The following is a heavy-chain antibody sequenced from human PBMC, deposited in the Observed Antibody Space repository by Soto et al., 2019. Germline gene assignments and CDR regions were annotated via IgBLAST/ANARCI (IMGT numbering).Heavy chain of an antibody. CDR3: ARDKSADSSGYLYYFDY. Sequence: SVKVSCKPSGGTFSSDAITWVRQAPGQGLEWMGGIIPIFGTINYAQKFQGRVTITADKSTTTAYMELSSLRSEDTAIYYCARDKSADSSGYLYYFDYWGQGTLVTVS. J-gene: IGHJ4*02. D-gene: IGHD3-22*01. CDR1: GGTFSSDA. V-gene: IGHV1-69*06. CDR2: IIPIFGTI.